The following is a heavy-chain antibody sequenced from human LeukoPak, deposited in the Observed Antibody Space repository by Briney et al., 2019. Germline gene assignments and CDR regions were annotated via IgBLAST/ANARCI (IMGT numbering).Heavy chain of an antibody. D-gene: IGHD3-16*02. CDR2: IYSDGTT. Sequence: GGSLRLSCAASRFAASSNFMSWVRQAPGKGLEWVSTIYSDGTTYYADSVKGRFTISRHNSKNTLYLQMNSLRAEDTAVYYCARETGGPVITFGGVIVPCWFDPWGQGTLVTVSS. CDR3: ARETGGPVITFGGVIVPCWFDP. V-gene: IGHV3-53*04. J-gene: IGHJ5*02. CDR1: RFAASSNF.